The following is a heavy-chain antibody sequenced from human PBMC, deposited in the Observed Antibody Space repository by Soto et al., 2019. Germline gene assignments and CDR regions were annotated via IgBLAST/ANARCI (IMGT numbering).Heavy chain of an antibody. CDR1: GGTFSSYA. J-gene: IGHJ5*02. CDR2: IIPIFGTA. CDR3: ARDLVTIFGVAREGFDP. V-gene: IGHV1-69*13. Sequence: VKVSCKASGGTFSSYAISWVRQAPGQGLEWMGGIIPIFGTANYAQKFQGRATITADESTSTAYMELSSLRSEDTAVYYCARDLVTIFGVAREGFDPWGQGTLVTVSS. D-gene: IGHD3-3*01.